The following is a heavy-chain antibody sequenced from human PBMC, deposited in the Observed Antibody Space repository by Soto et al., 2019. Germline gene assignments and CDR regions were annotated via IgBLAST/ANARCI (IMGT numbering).Heavy chain of an antibody. CDR1: GGSISSYY. D-gene: IGHD3-22*01. V-gene: IGHV4-59*01. CDR2: IYYSGST. Sequence: KSSETLSLTCTVSGGSISSYYWSWIRQPPGKGLEWIGYIYYSGSTNYNPSLKSRVTISVDTSKNQFSLKLSSVTAADTAVYYCARGTYYYDSSGYYNWFDPWGQGTLVTAPQ. J-gene: IGHJ5*02. CDR3: ARGTYYYDSSGYYNWFDP.